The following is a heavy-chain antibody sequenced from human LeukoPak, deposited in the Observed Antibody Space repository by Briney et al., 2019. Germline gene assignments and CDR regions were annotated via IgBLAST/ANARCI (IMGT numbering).Heavy chain of an antibody. D-gene: IGHD3-22*01. CDR3: ARLPCDSSGYADWYFDL. CDR1: GYSFTSYW. V-gene: IGHV5-51*01. J-gene: IGHJ2*01. CDR2: IYPGDSDT. Sequence: GESLKISCKGSGYSFTSYWIGWVRQMPGKGLEWMGIIYPGDSDTRYSPSFQGQVTISADKSISTAYLQWSSLKASDTAMYYCARLPCDSSGYADWYFDLWGRGTLVTVSS.